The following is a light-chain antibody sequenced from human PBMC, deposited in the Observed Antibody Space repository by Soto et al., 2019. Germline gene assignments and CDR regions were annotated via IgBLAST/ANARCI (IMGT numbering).Light chain of an antibody. CDR1: PSVTNF. CDR3: QQRNVWPPVT. V-gene: IGKV3-11*01. J-gene: IGKJ5*01. CDR2: GAF. Sequence: EIVLTQSPSTLSLSSGERATLSCRASPSVTNFLAWYQQKHGQAPRLIIYGAFNRATGIPARFRGSGSGTDFTLTSSSLEQEDSSVYYCQQRNVWPPVTFVKGTRLEIK.